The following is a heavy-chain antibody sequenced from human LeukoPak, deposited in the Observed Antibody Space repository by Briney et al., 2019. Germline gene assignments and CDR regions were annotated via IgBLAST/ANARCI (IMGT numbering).Heavy chain of an antibody. CDR3: AAGLGGPYYYYYMDV. CDR2: INHSGST. D-gene: IGHD3-22*01. Sequence: PSETLSLTCAVYGGSFSGYYWSWIRQPPGKGLEWIGEINHSGSTNYNPSLKSRVTISVDTSKNQFSLKLSSVTAADTAVYYCAAGLGGPYYYYYMDVWGKGTTVTVSS. J-gene: IGHJ6*03. V-gene: IGHV4-34*01. CDR1: GGSFSGYY.